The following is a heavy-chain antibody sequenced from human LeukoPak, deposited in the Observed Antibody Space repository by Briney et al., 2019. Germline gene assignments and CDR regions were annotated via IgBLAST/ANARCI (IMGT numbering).Heavy chain of an antibody. D-gene: IGHD4-11*01. CDR1: GFTFSSYS. V-gene: IGHV3-21*01. CDR2: ISGSGTYI. Sequence: PGGSLRLSCAASGFTFSSYSMNWVRQAPGKGLEWVSSISGSGTYIYYADSVQGRFTISRDNTKNSLYLQMNSLRAEDTAVYYCARVGYTNSFGYYYYMDVWAKGTMVTVSS. CDR3: ARVGYTNSFGYYYYMDV. J-gene: IGHJ6*03.